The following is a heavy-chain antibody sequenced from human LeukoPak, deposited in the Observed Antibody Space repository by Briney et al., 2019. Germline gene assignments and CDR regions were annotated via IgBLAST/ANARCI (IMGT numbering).Heavy chain of an antibody. Sequence: SVKVSCKASGGTFSSYAISWVRQAPGQGLEWMGGIIPIFGTANYAQKFQGRVTITADESTSTAYMELSSLRSQDTAVYYCARGHCSSTSCYADYYGMDVWGKGTTVTVSS. CDR2: IIPIFGTA. CDR3: ARGHCSSTSCYADYYGMDV. D-gene: IGHD2-2*01. V-gene: IGHV1-69*13. CDR1: GGTFSSYA. J-gene: IGHJ6*04.